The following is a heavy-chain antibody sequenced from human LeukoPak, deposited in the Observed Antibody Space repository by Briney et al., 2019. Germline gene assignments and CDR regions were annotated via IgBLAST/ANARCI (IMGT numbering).Heavy chain of an antibody. Sequence: WETLSLTCTVSGGSISSYYWSWIRQPRGKGREWIGYIYYSGSTNYNPSRERRVTISVDTSTNEFSLKLSSVTAADTAVYYCARQEGIAAARGYMDVWGKGTTVTVSS. V-gene: IGHV4-59*08. CDR3: ARQEGIAAARGYMDV. CDR1: GGSISSYY. CDR2: IYYSGST. D-gene: IGHD6-13*01. J-gene: IGHJ6*03.